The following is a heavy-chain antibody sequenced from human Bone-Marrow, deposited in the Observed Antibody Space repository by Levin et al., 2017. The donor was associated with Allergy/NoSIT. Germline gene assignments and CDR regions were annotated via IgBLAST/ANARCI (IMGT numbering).Heavy chain of an antibody. D-gene: IGHD2-2*02. V-gene: IGHV3-11*04. Sequence: GGSLRLSCAASGFTFSDYYLSWIRQAPGKGLEWVSSIGSTGETIYYADSVKGRFTISRDNAKNSVSLQMNSLRAEDTALYYCVRDRSVVLAVPLPGGEHYYYGMDVWGHGTTVTVSS. J-gene: IGHJ6*02. CDR3: VRDRSVVLAVPLPGGEHYYYGMDV. CDR1: GFTFSDYY. CDR2: IGSTGETI.